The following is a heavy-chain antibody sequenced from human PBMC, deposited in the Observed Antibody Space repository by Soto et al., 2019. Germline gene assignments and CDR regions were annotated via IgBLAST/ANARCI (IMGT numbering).Heavy chain of an antibody. CDR1: GYFMTNGNY. Sequence: SETLSLTCAVSGYFMTNGNYWGWIRQSPGKGLEWIGSIYYTGRTYYNPSLKSRVTMSVDTSKNQFSLKLTSVTAADTAVYYCARDRAAVASTFDYWGPGTLVTVS. J-gene: IGHJ4*02. CDR3: ARDRAAVASTFDY. D-gene: IGHD6-13*01. CDR2: IYYTGRT. V-gene: IGHV4-38-2*02.